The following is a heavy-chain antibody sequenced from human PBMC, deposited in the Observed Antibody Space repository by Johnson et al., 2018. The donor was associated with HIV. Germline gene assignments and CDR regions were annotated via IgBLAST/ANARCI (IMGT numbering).Heavy chain of an antibody. CDR3: ARDRRGSSWSRALDAFDI. V-gene: IGHV3-30*03. CDR2: ISFDGSNK. J-gene: IGHJ3*02. CDR1: RFTFSNYG. D-gene: IGHD6-13*01. Sequence: VQVLESGGGVVQPGRSLRLSCATSRFTFSNYGMHWVRQAPGKGLEWVAVISFDGSNKYYADSVKGRFTISRDNSKNTLYLQMNSLRPEDTAVYYCARDRRGSSWSRALDAFDIWGQGTMVTVSS.